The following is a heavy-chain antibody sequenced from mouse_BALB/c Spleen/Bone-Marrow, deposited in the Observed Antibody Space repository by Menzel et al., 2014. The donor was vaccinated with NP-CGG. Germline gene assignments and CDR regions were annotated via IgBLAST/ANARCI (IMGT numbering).Heavy chain of an antibody. CDR1: GYAFSSSW. D-gene: IGHD2-10*02. V-gene: IGHV1-82*01. Sequence: VQLVESGPELVKPGASVKISCKVSGYAFSSSWMNWVKQRPGQGLERIGRIDPGDGDTNYNGKFKGKATLTADKSSSTACMQLSSLTSVDSAVYFCARGYGNYEGWFAYWGQGTLVTVSA. CDR2: IDPGDGDT. J-gene: IGHJ3*01. CDR3: ARGYGNYEGWFAY.